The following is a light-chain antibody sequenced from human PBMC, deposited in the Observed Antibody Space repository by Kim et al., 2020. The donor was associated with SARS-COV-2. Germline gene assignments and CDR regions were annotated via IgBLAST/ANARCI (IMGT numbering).Light chain of an antibody. CDR2: AAS. CDR1: QDINNF. CDR3: QQANSYPYT. Sequence: DIQMTQSPSSVSASVGDRVTITCRANQDINNFLAWYQHKPGKAPKLLIYAASSLQSGVPSRFSGSGSGTDFTLTISSLQTEDFATYYCQQANSYPYTFGQGTKLEI. J-gene: IGKJ2*01. V-gene: IGKV1-12*01.